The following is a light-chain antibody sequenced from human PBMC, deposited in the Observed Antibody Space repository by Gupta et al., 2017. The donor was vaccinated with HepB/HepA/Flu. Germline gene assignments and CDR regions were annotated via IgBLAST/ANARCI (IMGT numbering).Light chain of an antibody. Sequence: QSALTQPASVSGSPGQSITISCTGTINDVGTTNLVSWFQQYPGKVPKLIIYEVNKRPSGVSSRFAGSKAGNTAFLTISGLQAEDEADYYCCSSASAGTMYEFGGGTTLTVL. CDR1: INDVGTTNL. CDR3: CSSASAGTMYE. CDR2: EVN. J-gene: IGLJ2*01. V-gene: IGLV2-23*02.